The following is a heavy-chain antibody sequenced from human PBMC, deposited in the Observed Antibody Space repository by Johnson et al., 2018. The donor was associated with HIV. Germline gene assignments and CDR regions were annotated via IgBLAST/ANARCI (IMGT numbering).Heavy chain of an antibody. V-gene: IGHV3-66*01. CDR3: AKDPMVATPANAFDI. D-gene: IGHD5-12*01. CDR1: GFTVSSNY. J-gene: IGHJ3*02. CDR2: IYSGGST. Sequence: VQLVESGGGLIQPGGSLRLSCAASGFTVSSNYMSWVRQAPGKGLEWVSVIYSGGSTYHADSVKGRFTISRDNSKNTVYLQMNSLRAEDTAVYYCAKDPMVATPANAFDIWGQGTKVT.